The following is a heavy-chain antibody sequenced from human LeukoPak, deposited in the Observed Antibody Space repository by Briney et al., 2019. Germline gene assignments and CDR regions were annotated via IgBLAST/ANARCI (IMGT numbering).Heavy chain of an antibody. CDR2: ISGSGGST. V-gene: IGHV3-23*01. J-gene: IGHJ1*01. CDR3: AKDRGGAGGYFQH. D-gene: IGHD3-16*01. CDR1: GFTFSSYA. Sequence: SGGSLRLSWAASGFTFSSYAMSWVRQAPGKGLEWVSAISGSGGSTYYADSVKGRFTISRDNSKNTLYLQMNSLRAEDTAVYYCAKDRGGAGGYFQHWGQGTLVTVSS.